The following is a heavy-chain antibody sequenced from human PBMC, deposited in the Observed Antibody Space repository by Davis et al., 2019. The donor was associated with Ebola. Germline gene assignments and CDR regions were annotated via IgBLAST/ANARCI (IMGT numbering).Heavy chain of an antibody. V-gene: IGHV7-4-1*02. CDR2: INTNTGNP. Sequence: ASVKVSCQASGYTFTSYAMNWVRQAPGQGLEWMGWINTNTGNPTYAQGFTGRFVFSLDTPVSTAYLQISSLKAEDTAVYYCARYQSHYYDSSGEDYWGQGTLVTVSS. CDR3: ARYQSHYYDSSGEDY. CDR1: GYTFTSYA. D-gene: IGHD3-22*01. J-gene: IGHJ4*02.